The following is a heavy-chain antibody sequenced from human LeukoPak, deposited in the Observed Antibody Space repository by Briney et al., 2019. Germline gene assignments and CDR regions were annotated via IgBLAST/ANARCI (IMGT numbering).Heavy chain of an antibody. D-gene: IGHD4-17*01. CDR3: TRAERTAGGDYRFDN. J-gene: IGHJ4*02. V-gene: IGHV6-1*01. CDR1: GDSVSSNSAA. Sequence: SQTLSLTCAISGDSVSSNSAAWSWIRQSPSRGLEWLGRTYYRSKWYNDYAVSAKSRITINPDTSKNQFSLQLNSVTPEDTAVYYCTRAERTAGGDYRFDNWGQGTLVSVSS. CDR2: TYYRSKWYN.